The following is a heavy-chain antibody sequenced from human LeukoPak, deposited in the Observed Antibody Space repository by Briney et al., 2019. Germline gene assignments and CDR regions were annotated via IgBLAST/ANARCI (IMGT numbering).Heavy chain of an antibody. CDR1: GGSIRSYY. CDR3: ARARPGNDGGNFDY. J-gene: IGHJ4*02. Sequence: SEALSLTCTVSGGSIRSYYWSWSRQPPGKGLEWIGFIYYSGDTYYNPSLKSRVTISVDTSKNQFSLKLSSVTAADTAVYYCARARPGNDGGNFDYWGQGTLVTVSS. D-gene: IGHD1-1*01. V-gene: IGHV4-59*01. CDR2: IYYSGDT.